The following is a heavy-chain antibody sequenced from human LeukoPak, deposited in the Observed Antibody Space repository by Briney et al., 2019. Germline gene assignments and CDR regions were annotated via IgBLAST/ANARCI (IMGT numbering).Heavy chain of an antibody. CDR3: ARDSFVMPGDC. CDR2: INSDGTSI. D-gene: IGHD3-16*01. Sequence: GGSLRLSCGASRFTSSNYWMHWVCHTPEKRQWWVSRINSDGTSIKYAVSVKGRFTISRDNAKNTVYLEMNSLGAEDTAVYYCARDSFVMPGDCWGQGTLVTVSS. V-gene: IGHV3-74*03. CDR1: RFTSSNYW. J-gene: IGHJ4*02.